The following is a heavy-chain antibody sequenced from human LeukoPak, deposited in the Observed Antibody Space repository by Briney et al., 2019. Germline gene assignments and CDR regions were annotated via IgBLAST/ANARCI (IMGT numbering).Heavy chain of an antibody. CDR2: IYYSGST. Sequence: SETLSLTCTVSGGSISSSSYYWGWIRQPPGKGLEWIGSIYYSGSTYYNPSLKSRVTISVDTSKNQFSLKLSSVTAADTAVYYCVRRGFYYDFWSGYYSGHAFDIWGQGTMVTVSS. CDR1: GGSISSSSYY. CDR3: VRRGFYYDFWSGYYSGHAFDI. D-gene: IGHD3-3*01. V-gene: IGHV4-39*01. J-gene: IGHJ3*02.